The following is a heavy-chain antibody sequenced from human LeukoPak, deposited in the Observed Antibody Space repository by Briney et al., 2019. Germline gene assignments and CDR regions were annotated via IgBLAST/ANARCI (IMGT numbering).Heavy chain of an antibody. Sequence: SETLSLTCAVYGASISALYWGWIRQSPGKGLEWIGEINHSGSTNYNPSLKSRVTLSVDTSKNQFSLKLSSVTAADTAVYYCARGTSGSYWGEFDYWGQGTLVTVSS. J-gene: IGHJ4*02. D-gene: IGHD1-26*01. CDR2: INHSGST. CDR1: GASISALY. CDR3: ARGTSGSYWGEFDY. V-gene: IGHV4-34*01.